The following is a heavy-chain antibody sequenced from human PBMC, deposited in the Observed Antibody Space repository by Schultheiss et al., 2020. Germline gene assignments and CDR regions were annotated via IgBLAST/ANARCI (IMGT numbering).Heavy chain of an antibody. Sequence: SETLSLTCTVSGGSMSYYYWSWIRQPPGKGLEWIGYIYYSGSTNYNPSLKSRVTISVDTSKNQFSLKLSSVTAADTAVYYCGTQITKAVAGTEDAFDIWGQGTMVTVSS. CDR1: GGSMSYYY. D-gene: IGHD6-19*01. J-gene: IGHJ3*02. CDR2: IYYSGST. CDR3: GTQITKAVAGTEDAFDI. V-gene: IGHV4-59*01.